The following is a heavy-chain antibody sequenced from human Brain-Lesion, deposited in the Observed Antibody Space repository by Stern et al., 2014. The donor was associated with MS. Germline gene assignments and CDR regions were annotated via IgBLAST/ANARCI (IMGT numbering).Heavy chain of an antibody. CDR2: FDPAEGET. D-gene: IGHD1-26*01. CDR1: GYTVTELS. V-gene: IGHV1-24*01. Sequence: QVQLVESGAEVKKPGASVKVSCKVSGYTVTELSMHWVRQAPRKGLEWMGGFDPAEGETIYAQKVQGRVTMTEDTSTDTAYMELSSLRSEDTAVYYCATLSPGAGGNYYRHFDYWGQGTLVTVSS. CDR3: ATLSPGAGGNYYRHFDY. J-gene: IGHJ4*02.